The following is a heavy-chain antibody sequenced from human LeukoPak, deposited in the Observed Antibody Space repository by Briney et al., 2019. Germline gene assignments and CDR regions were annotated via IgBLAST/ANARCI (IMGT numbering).Heavy chain of an antibody. CDR1: GFTFSSYS. Sequence: PGGSLRLSCAASGFTFSSYSMNWVRQAPGKGLEWVSSISSSSSYIYYADSVKGRFTISRDNAKNSLYLQMNSLRAEDTAVYYCARHSVVTLSWLAFDIWGQGTMVTVSS. V-gene: IGHV3-21*01. D-gene: IGHD4-23*01. CDR3: ARHSVVTLSWLAFDI. CDR2: ISSSSSYI. J-gene: IGHJ3*02.